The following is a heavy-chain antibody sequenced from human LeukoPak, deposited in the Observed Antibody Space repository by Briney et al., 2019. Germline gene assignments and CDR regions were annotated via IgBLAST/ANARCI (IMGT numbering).Heavy chain of an antibody. CDR1: GFTFSSYS. V-gene: IGHV3-48*01. Sequence: GGSLRLSCAASGFTFSSYSMNWVRQAPGKGLEWVSYISSSSSTIYYADSVKGRFTISRDNSKNTLYLQMNSLRAEDPAVYYCAKVRRIAAAGYYFDYWGQGTLVTVSS. D-gene: IGHD6-13*01. J-gene: IGHJ4*02. CDR2: ISSSSSTI. CDR3: AKVRRIAAAGYYFDY.